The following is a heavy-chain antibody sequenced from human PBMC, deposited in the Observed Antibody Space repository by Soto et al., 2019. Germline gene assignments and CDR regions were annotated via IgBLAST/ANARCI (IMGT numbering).Heavy chain of an antibody. CDR2: IKSKTDGGTT. V-gene: IGHV3-15*01. CDR1: GFTFSNAW. D-gene: IGHD3-10*01. Sequence: WGSLRLSCAASGFTFSNAWMSWVRQAPGKGLEWVGRIKSKTDGGTTDYAAPVKGRFTISRDDSKNTLYLQMNSLKTEDTAVYYCTTDPYGSGSYWDYYGMDVWGQGTTVTVSS. CDR3: TTDPYGSGSYWDYYGMDV. J-gene: IGHJ6*02.